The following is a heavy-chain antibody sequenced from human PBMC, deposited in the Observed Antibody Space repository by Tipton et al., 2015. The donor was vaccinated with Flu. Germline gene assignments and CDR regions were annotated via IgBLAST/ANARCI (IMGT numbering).Heavy chain of an antibody. D-gene: IGHD6-13*01. CDR3: ARWGSSWPVSLDY. CDR2: IYYSGST. CDR1: GGSISSYY. V-gene: IGHV4-59*01. J-gene: IGHJ4*02. Sequence: TLSLTCTVSGGSISSYYWSWIRQPPGKGLEWIGYIYYSGSTNYNPSLKSRVTISVDTSKNQFSLKLSSVTAADTAVYYCARWGSSWPVSLDYWGQGTLVTVSS.